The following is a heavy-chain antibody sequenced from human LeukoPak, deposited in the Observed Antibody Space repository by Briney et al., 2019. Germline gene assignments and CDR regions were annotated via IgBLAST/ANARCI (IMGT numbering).Heavy chain of an antibody. D-gene: IGHD5-18*01. Sequence: GGSLRLSCAVSGFAFGSEAMSWVRQAPGKGLEWVSAISGSGGSTYYADSVKGRFTISRDNSKNTLYLQMNSLRAEDTAVYYCAKARYSYGLSVADYWGQGTLVTVSS. V-gene: IGHV3-23*01. CDR2: ISGSGGST. CDR3: AKARYSYGLSVADY. CDR1: GFAFGSEA. J-gene: IGHJ4*02.